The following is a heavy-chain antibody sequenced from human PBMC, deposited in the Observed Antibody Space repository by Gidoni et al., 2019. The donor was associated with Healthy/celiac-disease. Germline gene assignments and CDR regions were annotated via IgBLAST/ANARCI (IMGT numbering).Heavy chain of an antibody. D-gene: IGHD5-18*01. CDR1: GFTFSSYA. J-gene: IGHJ4*02. Sequence: QVQLVESGGGVVQPGRSLRLSCAASGFTFSSYAMHWVRQAPGKGLEWVAVISYDGSNKYYADSGKGRFTISRDNSKNTLYLQMNSLRAEDTAVYYCARDHLQLWLQVADYWGQGTLVTVSS. CDR3: ARDHLQLWLQVADY. V-gene: IGHV3-30*01. CDR2: ISYDGSNK.